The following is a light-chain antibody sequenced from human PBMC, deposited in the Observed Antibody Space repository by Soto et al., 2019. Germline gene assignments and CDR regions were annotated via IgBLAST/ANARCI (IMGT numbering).Light chain of an antibody. CDR1: QSVRSNY. CDR2: DAS. V-gene: IGKV3-20*01. CDR3: QQYAGSPLT. J-gene: IGKJ4*01. Sequence: EFVLTQSPDTLALSPGERATLSCRASQSVRSNYLAWYQQKPGQAPRFLIYDASSRATGIPDRFSGSGSGTDFTLTISRLEPEDFAVYYCQQYAGSPLTFGGGTKVDIK.